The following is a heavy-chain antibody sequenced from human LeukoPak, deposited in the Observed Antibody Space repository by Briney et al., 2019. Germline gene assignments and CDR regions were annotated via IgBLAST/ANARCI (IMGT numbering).Heavy chain of an antibody. J-gene: IGHJ3*02. V-gene: IGHV3-30-3*01. CDR2: ISYDGSNK. CDR3: ARDQVVVPAAGAFDI. D-gene: IGHD2-2*01. Sequence: GSLRLSCAASGFTFSSYAMHWVRQAPGKGLEWVAVISYDGSNKYYADSVKGRFTISRDNSKNTLYLQMNSLRAEDTAVYYCARDQVVVPAAGAFDIWGQGTMVTVSS. CDR1: GFTFSSYA.